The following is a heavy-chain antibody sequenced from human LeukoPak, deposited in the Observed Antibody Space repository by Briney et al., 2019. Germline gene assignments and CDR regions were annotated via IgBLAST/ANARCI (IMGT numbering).Heavy chain of an antibody. V-gene: IGHV4-59*01. CDR2: IYYSGNT. Sequence: SETLSLTCTVSGGSISSYYWSWIRQPPGKGLEWIGYIYYSGNTNYNPSLKSRVTISVDTSKNQFSLKLSSVTAADTAVYYCARANGDYVMSIDYWGQGTLVTVSS. D-gene: IGHD4-17*01. CDR1: GGSISSYY. CDR3: ARANGDYVMSIDY. J-gene: IGHJ4*02.